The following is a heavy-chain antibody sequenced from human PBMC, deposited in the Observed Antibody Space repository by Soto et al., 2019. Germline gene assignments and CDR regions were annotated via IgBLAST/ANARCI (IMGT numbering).Heavy chain of an antibody. CDR1: GFTFSSYA. V-gene: IGHV3-30*04. Sequence: QVQLVQSGGGLVQPGMSLRLSCVASGFTFSSYAMEWVRQAPGKGLEWVAVVSYDGSNTFYADSVRGRFTISRDTSENPXYLHMASLRIEDTSMYYCARVRRLQLLYGKDAFDVWGQGTMVTVSS. CDR2: VSYDGSNT. CDR3: ARVRRLQLLYGKDAFDV. J-gene: IGHJ3*01. D-gene: IGHD1-7*01.